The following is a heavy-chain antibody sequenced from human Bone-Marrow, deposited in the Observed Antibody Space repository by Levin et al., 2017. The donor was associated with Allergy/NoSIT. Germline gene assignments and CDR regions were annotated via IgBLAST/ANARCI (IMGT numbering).Heavy chain of an antibody. Sequence: GGSLRLSCAASGFTFSSYAMHWVRQAPGKGLEWVAVISYDGSNKYYADSVKGRFTISRDNSKNTLYLQMNSLRAEDTAVYYCARDSTPYYYDSSGYPGGFDYWGQGTLVTVSS. CDR1: GFTFSSYA. V-gene: IGHV3-30*04. D-gene: IGHD3-22*01. CDR2: ISYDGSNK. CDR3: ARDSTPYYYDSSGYPGGFDY. J-gene: IGHJ4*02.